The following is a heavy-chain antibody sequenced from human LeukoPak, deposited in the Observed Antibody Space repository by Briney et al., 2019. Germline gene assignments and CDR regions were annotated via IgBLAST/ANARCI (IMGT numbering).Heavy chain of an antibody. D-gene: IGHD3-22*01. CDR3: ARSRSGFYYDY. CDR2: ISTSGNSI. CDR1: GFTFSSYS. Sequence: GGSLRLSCAASGFTFSSYSMTWVRQAPGKGLEWVSYISTSGNSIYYADSVKGRFTISRDNAKNSLYLQVNSLRAEDTAVYYCARSRSGFYYDYWGQGTLVTVSS. V-gene: IGHV3-48*04. J-gene: IGHJ4*02.